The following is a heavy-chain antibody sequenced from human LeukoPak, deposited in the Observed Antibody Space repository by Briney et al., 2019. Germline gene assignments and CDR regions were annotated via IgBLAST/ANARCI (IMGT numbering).Heavy chain of an antibody. D-gene: IGHD6-13*01. CDR3: AAGTAAAGTTY. Sequence: SETLSLTCTVSGGSISSGSYYWSWIRQPAGKGLEWIGRIYTSGSTNYNPSLKSRVTISVDTSKNQFSLKLSSVTAADTAVYYCAAGTAAAGTTYWGQGTLVTVSS. CDR1: GGSISSGSYY. V-gene: IGHV4-61*02. CDR2: IYTSGST. J-gene: IGHJ4*02.